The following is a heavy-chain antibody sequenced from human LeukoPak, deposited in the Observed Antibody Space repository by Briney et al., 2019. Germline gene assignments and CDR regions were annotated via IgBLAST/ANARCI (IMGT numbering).Heavy chain of an antibody. CDR2: TYYRSKWFY. D-gene: IGHD3-3*01. Sequence: SQTLSLTCAISGDSVSSNSAAWNWIRQSPSTGLEWLGRTYYRSKWFYDYAVSVKSRITINPDTSKNQFSLQLNSLTPGDTALYYCTRERVAGSFDYWGQGTLVTVSS. V-gene: IGHV6-1*01. J-gene: IGHJ4*02. CDR1: GDSVSSNSAA. CDR3: TRERVAGSFDY.